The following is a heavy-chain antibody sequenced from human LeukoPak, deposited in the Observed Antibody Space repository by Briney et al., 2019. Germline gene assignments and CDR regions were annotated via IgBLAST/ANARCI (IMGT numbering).Heavy chain of an antibody. D-gene: IGHD3-3*01. CDR3: ARGWNYGDY. CDR1: GGSISSNY. J-gene: IGHJ4*02. CDR2: VSYTGDA. Sequence: PSETLSLTCTVSGGSISSNYWIWIRQPPGKGLEWIGYVSYTGDASQNPSLRGRVTMSVDTSNNQVSLELSSVTAADTAVYYCARGWNYGDYWGQGTLVTVSS. V-gene: IGHV4-59*01.